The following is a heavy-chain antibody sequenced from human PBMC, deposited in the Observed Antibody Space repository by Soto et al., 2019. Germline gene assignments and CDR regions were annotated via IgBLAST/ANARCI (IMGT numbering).Heavy chain of an antibody. Sequence: QLQLQESGSGLVKPSQKLSLTCTVSGGSINSGGYSWSWIRQPPGKGLEWIGYIYRSGSAYYSSSLQNRVTISVDTSKNHFSLNLTSVTAADTAVYYCADSGRGGLDVWGQGTTVTVSS. V-gene: IGHV4-30-2*01. J-gene: IGHJ6*02. D-gene: IGHD3-10*01. CDR2: IYRSGSA. CDR1: GGSINSGGYS. CDR3: ADSGRGGLDV.